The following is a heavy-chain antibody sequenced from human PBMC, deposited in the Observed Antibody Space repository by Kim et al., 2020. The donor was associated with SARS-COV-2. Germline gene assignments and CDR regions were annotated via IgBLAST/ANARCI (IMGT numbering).Heavy chain of an antibody. CDR3: AKRQGGYGLGGYVY. CDR2: VRDTGDST. J-gene: IGHJ4*02. Sequence: GGSLRLSCAASGFTFSSYAMSWVRQAPGKGLEWVSVVRDTGDSTSYADSVKGRFTISRDNSKNTLYLQMNSLRAEDTAVYFCAKRQGGYGLGGYVYWGPG. CDR1: GFTFSSYA. V-gene: IGHV3-23*01. D-gene: IGHD3-10*01.